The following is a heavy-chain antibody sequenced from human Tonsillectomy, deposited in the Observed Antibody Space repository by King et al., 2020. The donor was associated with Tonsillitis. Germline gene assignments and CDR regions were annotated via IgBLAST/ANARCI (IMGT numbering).Heavy chain of an antibody. V-gene: IGHV1-2*02. D-gene: IGHD4-17*01. CDR3: ARDGIYGDYIGLFDP. J-gene: IGHJ5*02. CDR1: GYTFTGYY. Sequence: QLVQSGAEMKKPGASVKVSCKASGYTFTGYYMHWVRQAPGQGLEWMGWINPNSGGTNYAQKFQGRVTMTRDTSISTAYMALSRLRSDDTAVYYCARDGIYGDYIGLFDPWGQGTLVTISS. CDR2: INPNSGGT.